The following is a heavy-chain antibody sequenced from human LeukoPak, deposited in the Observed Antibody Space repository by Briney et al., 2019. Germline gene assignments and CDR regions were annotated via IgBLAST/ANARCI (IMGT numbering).Heavy chain of an antibody. Sequence: PSQTLSLTCTVSGGSISSGSYYWSWIRQPAGKGLEGIGRIYTSGSTNYNPSLKSRVTISVDTSKNQFSLKLSSVTAADTAVYYCARSLVVVAANDYYYYYMDVWGKGNTVTVSS. CDR1: GGSISSGSYY. V-gene: IGHV4-61*02. D-gene: IGHD2-15*01. CDR3: ARSLVVVAANDYYYYYMDV. CDR2: IYTSGST. J-gene: IGHJ6*03.